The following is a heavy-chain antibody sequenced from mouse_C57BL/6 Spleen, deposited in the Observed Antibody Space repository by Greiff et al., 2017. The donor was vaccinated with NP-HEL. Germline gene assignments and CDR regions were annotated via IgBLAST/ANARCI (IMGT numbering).Heavy chain of an antibody. Sequence: EVQGVESGGGLVKPGGSLKLSCAASGFTFSDYGMHWVRQAPEKGLEWVAYISSGSSTIYYADTVKGRFTISRDNAKNTLFLQMTSLRSEDTAMYYCARGVHYYAMDYWGQGTSVTVSS. V-gene: IGHV5-17*01. J-gene: IGHJ4*01. CDR1: GFTFSDYG. CDR2: ISSGSSTI. CDR3: ARGVHYYAMDY.